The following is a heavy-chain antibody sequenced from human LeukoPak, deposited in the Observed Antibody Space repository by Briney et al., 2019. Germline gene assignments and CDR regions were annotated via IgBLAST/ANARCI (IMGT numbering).Heavy chain of an antibody. D-gene: IGHD6-6*01. V-gene: IGHV1-69*05. CDR3: ARAATPYSSSIIGGPFDP. CDR2: IIPIFGTA. Sequence: SVKVSCKASGGTFSSYAISWVRQAPGQGLEWMGRIIPIFGTANYAQKFQGRVTMTRDTSTSTVYMELSSLRSEDTAVYYCARAATPYSSSIIGGPFDPWGQGTLVTVSS. CDR1: GGTFSSYA. J-gene: IGHJ5*02.